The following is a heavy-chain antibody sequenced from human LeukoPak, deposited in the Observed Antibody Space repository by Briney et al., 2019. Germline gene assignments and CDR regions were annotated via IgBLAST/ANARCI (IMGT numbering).Heavy chain of an antibody. CDR3: AKDPREDFFGVVIPNFDY. Sequence: GGSLRLSCAASGFTFSSYGMHWVRQAPGKGLEWVAFIRYDGSNRYYADSVKGRFTISRDNSKNTLYLQMNSLRAEDTAVYYCAKDPREDFFGVVIPNFDYWGQGTLVTVSS. CDR1: GFTFSSYG. V-gene: IGHV3-30*02. D-gene: IGHD3-3*01. CDR2: IRYDGSNR. J-gene: IGHJ4*02.